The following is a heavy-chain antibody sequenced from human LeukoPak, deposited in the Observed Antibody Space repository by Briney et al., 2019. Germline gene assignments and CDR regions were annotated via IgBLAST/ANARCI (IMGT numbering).Heavy chain of an antibody. D-gene: IGHD6-6*01. CDR3: ARDSSSVNYYYMDV. CDR2: ISSSGSTI. Sequence: GGSLRLSCAASGFTFSDYYMSWIRQAPGKGLEWVSYISSSGSTIYYADSVKGRFTISRDNAKNSLYLQMNSPRAEDTAVYYCARDSSSVNYYYMDVWGKGTTVTVSS. V-gene: IGHV3-11*04. J-gene: IGHJ6*03. CDR1: GFTFSDYY.